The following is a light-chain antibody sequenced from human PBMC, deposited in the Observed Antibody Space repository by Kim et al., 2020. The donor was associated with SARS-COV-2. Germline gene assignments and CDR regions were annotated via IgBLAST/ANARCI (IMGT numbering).Light chain of an antibody. CDR1: NIGSKN. J-gene: IGLJ2*01. CDR3: QVWDSSTDVV. V-gene: IGLV3-9*01. Sequence: SYELTQPLSVSVALGQTARITCGGNNIGSKNVHWYQQKPGQAPVLVIYRDSNRPSGIPERFSGSNSGNTATLTISRAQAGDEADYYCQVWDSSTDVVLGG. CDR2: RDS.